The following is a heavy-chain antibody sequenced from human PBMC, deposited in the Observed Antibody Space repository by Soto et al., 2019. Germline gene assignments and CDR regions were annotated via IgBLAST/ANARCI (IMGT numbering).Heavy chain of an antibody. CDR1: GFTVSSNY. Sequence: GGSLRLSCAASGFTVSSNYMSWVRQAPGKGLEWVSVIYSGGSTYYADSVKGRFTISRDNSKNTLYLQMNSLRAEDTAVYYCAKVRSIAARLPDYWGQGTLVTVSS. CDR3: AKVRSIAARLPDY. V-gene: IGHV3-53*01. J-gene: IGHJ4*02. D-gene: IGHD6-6*01. CDR2: IYSGGST.